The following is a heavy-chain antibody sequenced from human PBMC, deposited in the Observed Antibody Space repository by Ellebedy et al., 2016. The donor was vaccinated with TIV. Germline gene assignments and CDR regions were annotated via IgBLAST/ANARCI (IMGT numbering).Heavy chain of an antibody. CDR3: ARARRGSYKRDDAFDI. CDR2: VYYSGST. V-gene: IGHV4-59*01. Sequence: MPSETLSLTCTVSGGSISSYYWSWIRQPPGKGLEWIGYVYYSGSTNYNPSLKSRVTISVDTSKNQFSLKLSSVTAADTAVYYCARARRGSYKRDDAFDIWGQGKMVTVSS. CDR1: GGSISSYY. J-gene: IGHJ3*02. D-gene: IGHD1-26*01.